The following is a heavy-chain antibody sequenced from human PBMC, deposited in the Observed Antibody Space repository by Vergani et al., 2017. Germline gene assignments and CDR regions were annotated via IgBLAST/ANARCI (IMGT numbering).Heavy chain of an antibody. D-gene: IGHD2-2*01. Sequence: QVQLVQSGAEVKKPGASVKVSCKASGYTFTSYYMHWVRQAPGQGLEWMGIINPSGGSTSYAQKFQGRVTMTRDTSTSTVYMELSSLRSEDTAVYYCARTDCSSTSCYFYFDYWGQGTLVTVSS. CDR3: ARTDCSSTSCYFYFDY. CDR2: INPSGGST. J-gene: IGHJ4*02. V-gene: IGHV1-46*01. CDR1: GYTFTSYY.